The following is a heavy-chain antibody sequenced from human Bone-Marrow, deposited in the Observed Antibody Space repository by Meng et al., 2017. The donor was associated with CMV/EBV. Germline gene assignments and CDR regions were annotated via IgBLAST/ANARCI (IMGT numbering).Heavy chain of an antibody. Sequence: GSLRLSCTVSGGSISSYYWSWIRQPPGKGLEWIGQINHSGSTDYNPSLKSRVTISVDTSKNQFSLKLSSVTAADTAVYYCARHNPFFLGMDVWGQGTTVTFSS. D-gene: IGHD1-1*01. J-gene: IGHJ6*02. CDR1: GGSISSYY. CDR2: INHSGST. V-gene: IGHV4-34*01. CDR3: ARHNPFFLGMDV.